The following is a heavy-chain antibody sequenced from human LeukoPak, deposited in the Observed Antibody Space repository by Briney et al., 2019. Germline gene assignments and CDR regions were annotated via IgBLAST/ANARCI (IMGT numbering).Heavy chain of an antibody. J-gene: IGHJ4*02. Sequence: SETLSLTCTVSGDSISSYSWSWIRQPPGKGLEWIGDIYNSGNTNHNPSLKSRVTMSVSTSKNQFSLSLSSVTAADTAVYYCARQTRYNYGPAFDLWGQGALVTVSS. CDR1: GDSISSYS. CDR3: ARQTRYNYGPAFDL. D-gene: IGHD5-18*01. V-gene: IGHV4-59*08. CDR2: IYNSGNT.